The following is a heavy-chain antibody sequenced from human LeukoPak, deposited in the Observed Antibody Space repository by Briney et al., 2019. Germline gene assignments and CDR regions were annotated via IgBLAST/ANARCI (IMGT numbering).Heavy chain of an antibody. D-gene: IGHD4-17*01. J-gene: IGHJ3*02. Sequence: PGRSLRLSCAASGFLFSSYAIHWVRQAPGKGLEWVSVVYSGHNTNYADSVKGRFTISRDNSRNTVYLQMNSLRVEDTAVYYCARDRPGVTTVLGAFDIWGQGTMVTVSS. CDR3: ARDRPGVTTVLGAFDI. CDR2: VYSGHNT. CDR1: GFLFSSYA. V-gene: IGHV3-53*01.